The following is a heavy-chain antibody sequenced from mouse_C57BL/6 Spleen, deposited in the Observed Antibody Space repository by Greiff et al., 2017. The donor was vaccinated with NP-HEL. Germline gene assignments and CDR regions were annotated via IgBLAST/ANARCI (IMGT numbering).Heavy chain of an antibody. CDR3: ARDGSSYAY. D-gene: IGHD1-1*01. CDR2: ISDGGSYT. Sequence: EVMLVESGGGLVKPGGSLKLSCAASGFTFSSYAMSWVRQTPVKRLEWVATISDGGSYTYYPDNVKGRFTISRDNAKNNLYLQMSHLKSEDTAMYYCARDGSSYAYWGQGTTLTVSS. V-gene: IGHV5-4*01. J-gene: IGHJ2*01. CDR1: GFTFSSYA.